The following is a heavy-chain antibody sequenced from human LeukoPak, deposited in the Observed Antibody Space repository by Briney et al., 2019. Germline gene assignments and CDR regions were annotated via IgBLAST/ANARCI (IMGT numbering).Heavy chain of an antibody. Sequence: ASVKVSCKASGYTFTSYYMHWVRQAPGQGLEWMGIINPSGGSTSYAQKFQGRVTMTRDMSTSTVYMELSSLRSEDTAVYYCARVVYSYGWFDPWGQGTLVTVSS. V-gene: IGHV1-46*01. CDR3: ARVVYSYGWFDP. D-gene: IGHD5-18*01. CDR2: INPSGGST. J-gene: IGHJ5*02. CDR1: GYTFTSYY.